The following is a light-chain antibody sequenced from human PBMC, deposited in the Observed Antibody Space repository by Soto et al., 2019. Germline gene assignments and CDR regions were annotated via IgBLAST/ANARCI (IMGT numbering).Light chain of an antibody. CDR3: SSYRSTSTLEV. V-gene: IGLV2-14*01. Sequence: QSALTQPASVSGSPGQSITISCTGTSSDVGSYNYVSWYQQHPGKAPKLMIYEVSNRPSGVSNRFSGSKSGNTASLTISGLQAEDEADYYCSSYRSTSTLEVFGTGTQLTVL. CDR1: SSDVGSYNY. J-gene: IGLJ1*01. CDR2: EVS.